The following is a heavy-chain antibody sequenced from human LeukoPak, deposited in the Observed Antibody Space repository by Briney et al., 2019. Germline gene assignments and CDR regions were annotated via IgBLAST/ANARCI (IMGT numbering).Heavy chain of an antibody. J-gene: IGHJ4*02. CDR3: APSRLVWDQ. D-gene: IGHD6-19*01. V-gene: IGHV3-21*01. Sequence: KTGGSLRLSCAASGFTFSSYGMNWVRQAPGKGLEWVSFIGSSSSYISYADSVRGRFTISRDNAKKSLYLQMNSLRAEDTAVYYCAPSRLVWDQWGQGALVTVSS. CDR2: IGSSSSYI. CDR1: GFTFSSYG.